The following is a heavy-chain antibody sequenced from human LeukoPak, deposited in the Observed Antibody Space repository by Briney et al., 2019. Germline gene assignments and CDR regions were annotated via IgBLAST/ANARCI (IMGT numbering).Heavy chain of an antibody. CDR1: GRVISSYF. CDR2: IYDGGNT. J-gene: IGHJ3*02. CDR3: ARDYIVETGVVAFDI. V-gene: IGHV4-59*12. Sequence: SETPLLICSVSGRVISSYFWNWLRQPVGKGLEWIGHIYDGGNTNYNPSIRGRATISVDTSSNQFSLELRSVTAADTAVYYCARDYIVETGVVAFDIWGQGTMVSVSS. D-gene: IGHD5-12*01.